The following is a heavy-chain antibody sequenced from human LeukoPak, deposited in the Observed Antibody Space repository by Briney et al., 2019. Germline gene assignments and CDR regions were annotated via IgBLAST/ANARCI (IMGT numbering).Heavy chain of an antibody. CDR2: INPNSGDT. J-gene: IGHJ3*01. V-gene: IGHV1-2*02. CDR1: GYSFTGYY. CDR3: TRVRRDGYNSTFHV. D-gene: IGHD5-24*01. Sequence: EASVKVSCKASGYSFTGYYLHWVRQAPGQGLEWMGWINPNSGDTNYAQKFQGRVTMTRDTPITTAYMELSRLRSDDTAVYYCTRVRRDGYNSTFHVWGQGTMVTVSS.